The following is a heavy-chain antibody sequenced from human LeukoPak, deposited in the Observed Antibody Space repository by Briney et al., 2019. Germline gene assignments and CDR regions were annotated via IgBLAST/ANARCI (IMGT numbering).Heavy chain of an antibody. Sequence: GGSLRLSCAASGFTFSSYGMHWVRQAPGKGLEWVAFIRYDGSNKYYADSVKGRFTISRDNSKNTLYLQMNSLRAEDTAVYYCAKETKDHIVVVPAAIRAFDIWGQGTMVTVSS. CDR3: AKETKDHIVVVPAAIRAFDI. CDR1: GFTFSSYG. D-gene: IGHD2-2*02. CDR2: IRYDGSNK. V-gene: IGHV3-30*02. J-gene: IGHJ3*02.